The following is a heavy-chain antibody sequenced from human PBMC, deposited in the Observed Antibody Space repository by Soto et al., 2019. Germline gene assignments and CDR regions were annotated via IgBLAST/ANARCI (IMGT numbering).Heavy chain of an antibody. V-gene: IGHV3-23*01. CDR3: AKDRAYYYDSSGSPLNYYYYGMDV. Sequence: GSLRLSFTSSVFTFSSYAISWLRQKPGKGLEWVSAISGSGGSTYYADSVKGRFTISRDNSKNTLYLQMNSLRAEDTAVYYCAKDRAYYYDSSGSPLNYYYYGMDVWGQGTTVTVSS. CDR2: ISGSGGST. CDR1: VFTFSSYA. D-gene: IGHD3-22*01. J-gene: IGHJ6*02.